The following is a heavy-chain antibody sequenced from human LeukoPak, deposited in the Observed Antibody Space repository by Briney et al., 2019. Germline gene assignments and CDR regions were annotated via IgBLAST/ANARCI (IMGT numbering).Heavy chain of an antibody. J-gene: IGHJ5*02. CDR2: INHSGST. D-gene: IGHD3-3*01. CDR1: GGSFSGYY. CDR3: ARGLIRVIIRGDNWFDP. V-gene: IGHV4-34*01. Sequence: SETLSLTCAVYGGSFSGYYWSWIRQPPGKGLEWIGEINHSGSTNYNPSLKSRVTISVDTSKNQFSLKLSSVTAADTAVYCCARGLIRVIIRGDNWFDPWGQGTLVTVSS.